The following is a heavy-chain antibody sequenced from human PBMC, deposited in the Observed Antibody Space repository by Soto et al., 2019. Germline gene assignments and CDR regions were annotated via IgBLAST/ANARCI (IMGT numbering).Heavy chain of an antibody. Sequence: GSLRLSCAASGFTFSSYWMSWVRQAPGKGLEWVANIKQDGSEKYYVDSVKGRFTISRDNAKNSLYLQMNSLRAEDTAVYYCARYPVAVYYYYYGMDVWGQGTTVTVSS. CDR2: IKQDGSEK. CDR3: ARYPVAVYYYYYGMDV. D-gene: IGHD6-19*01. J-gene: IGHJ6*02. CDR1: GFTFSSYW. V-gene: IGHV3-7*03.